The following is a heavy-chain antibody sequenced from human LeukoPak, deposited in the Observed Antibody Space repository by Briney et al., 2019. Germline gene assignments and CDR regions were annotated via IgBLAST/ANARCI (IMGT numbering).Heavy chain of an antibody. D-gene: IGHD3-22*01. CDR2: ISSSSSYI. CDR1: GFTFSSYS. CDR3: ASDGYYYDSSGTNFDY. J-gene: IGHJ4*02. Sequence: PGGSLRLSCAASGFTFSSYSMNWVRQAPGKGLEGGSSISSSSSYIYYADSVKGRFTISRDNATNALYLQMNSLRAEDTAVYYCASDGYYYDSSGTNFDYWGQGTLVTVSS. V-gene: IGHV3-21*01.